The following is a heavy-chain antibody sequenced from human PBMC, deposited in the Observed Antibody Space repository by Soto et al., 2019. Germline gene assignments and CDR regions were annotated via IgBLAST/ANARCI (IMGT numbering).Heavy chain of an antibody. V-gene: IGHV1-18*01. CDR2: ISAYNGNT. D-gene: IGHD1-1*01. Sequence: QVQVVQSGAEVKKPGASVKISCKASGYTCTSYGISWVRQAPGQGLEWMGWISAYNGNTNYVQKLQGRVTMTTDTSTSTAYMELRSLRFDDTAVYYCGIISLDGAFDIWGQGTMVTVSS. J-gene: IGHJ3*02. CDR1: GYTCTSYG. CDR3: GIISLDGAFDI.